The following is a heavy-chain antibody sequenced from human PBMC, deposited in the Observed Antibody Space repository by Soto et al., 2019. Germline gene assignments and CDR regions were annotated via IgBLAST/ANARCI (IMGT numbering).Heavy chain of an antibody. Sequence: PGGSLRLSCAASGFTVSSNYMSWVRQAPGKGLEWVSVIYSGGSTYYADSVKGRFTISRDNSKNTLYLQMNSLRAEDTAVYYCARAKCSSTSCQIKLYGMDVWGQGTTVTDSS. V-gene: IGHV3-53*01. D-gene: IGHD2-2*01. J-gene: IGHJ6*02. CDR3: ARAKCSSTSCQIKLYGMDV. CDR2: IYSGGST. CDR1: GFTVSSNY.